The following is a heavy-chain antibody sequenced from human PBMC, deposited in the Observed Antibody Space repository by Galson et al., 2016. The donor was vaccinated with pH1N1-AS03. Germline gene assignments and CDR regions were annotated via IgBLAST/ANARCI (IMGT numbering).Heavy chain of an antibody. CDR3: ATYYFQFLTDVTAVTGTDVGACDI. D-gene: IGHD6-19*01. Sequence: TLSLTCSVSGGSISSGSHYWSWIRQPAGKGLEWIGRIDISGNTNYNPSLRGRVTISADTSKNQFSLKLNSVTAADTAVYFCATYYFQFLTDVTAVTGTDVGACDIWGLGTMVTVSS. CDR2: IDISGNT. J-gene: IGHJ3*02. CDR1: GGSISSGSHY. V-gene: IGHV4-61*02.